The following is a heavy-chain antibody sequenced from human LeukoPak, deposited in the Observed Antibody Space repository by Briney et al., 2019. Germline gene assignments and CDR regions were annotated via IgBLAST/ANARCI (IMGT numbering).Heavy chain of an antibody. D-gene: IGHD3-3*01. J-gene: IGHJ6*03. CDR2: ISGSGGST. V-gene: IGHV3-23*01. CDR1: GFTFSSYA. Sequence: PGGSLRLSCAASGFTFSSYAMSWVRQAPGKGLEWVSAISGSGGSTYYADSVKGRFTISRDNAKNSLYLQMNSLRAEDTAVYYCARDALWSGYYYYYYYYYMDVWGKGTTVTVSS. CDR3: ARDALWSGYYYYYYYYYMDV.